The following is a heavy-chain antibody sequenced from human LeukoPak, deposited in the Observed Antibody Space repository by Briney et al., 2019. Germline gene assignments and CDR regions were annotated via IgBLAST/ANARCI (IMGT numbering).Heavy chain of an antibody. V-gene: IGHV3-33*01. CDR1: GFTFSGYG. Sequence: GGSLRLSCAASGFTFSGYGMHWVRQAPGKGLEWVAVIWYEGSNKYYGDSVKGRFTISRDNSKNTLYLQINSLRAEDTAVYYCARDHPSSGRMDVWGQGTTVTVSS. CDR3: ARDHPSSGRMDV. D-gene: IGHD3-3*01. J-gene: IGHJ6*02. CDR2: IWYEGSNK.